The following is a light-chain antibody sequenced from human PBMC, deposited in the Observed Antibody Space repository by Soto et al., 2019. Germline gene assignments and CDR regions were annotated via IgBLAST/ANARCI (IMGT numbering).Light chain of an antibody. CDR2: GAS. V-gene: IGKV3-15*01. Sequence: EVVMTQSPATLSVSPGERVTLSCRASQSINGHLAWYQQKPGQAPRILIHGASTRATGIPAMFSGSGYGTELVLTVRSRQSDDFAGYYFPQYNTWLWTFGQGTNVEIQ. J-gene: IGKJ1*01. CDR1: QSINGH. CDR3: PQYNTWLWT.